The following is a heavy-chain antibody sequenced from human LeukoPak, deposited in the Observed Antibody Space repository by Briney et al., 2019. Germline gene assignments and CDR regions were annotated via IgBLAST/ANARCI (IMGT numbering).Heavy chain of an antibody. J-gene: IGHJ4*02. D-gene: IGHD3-10*01. CDR2: IYYSGSA. CDR3: ASGWGTIITGIDY. Sequence: PSETLSLTCTVSGGPISSSSYYWGWIRQPPGKGLEWIGNIYYSGSAYYNPSLKSRVTISVDTSKNQFSLKMTYVTAADTAVYYCASGWGTIITGIDYWGQGTLVTVSS. V-gene: IGHV4-39*01. CDR1: GGPISSSSYY.